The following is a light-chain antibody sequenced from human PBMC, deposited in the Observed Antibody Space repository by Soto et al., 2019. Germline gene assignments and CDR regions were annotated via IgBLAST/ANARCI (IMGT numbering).Light chain of an antibody. Sequence: EIVLTQSPGTLSLSPRERATLSCRASQSIFNNYLAWYQQKPGQAPRLLVYGASFRATGIPARFSGSGSGTEFTLTISSLQSEDFAVYYCQQYNNWPPVTFGQGTKVDIK. CDR1: QSIFNN. V-gene: IGKV3D-15*01. J-gene: IGKJ1*01. CDR2: GAS. CDR3: QQYNNWPPVT.